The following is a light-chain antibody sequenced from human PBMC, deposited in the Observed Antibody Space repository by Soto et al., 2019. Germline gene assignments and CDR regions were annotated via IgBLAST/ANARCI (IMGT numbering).Light chain of an antibody. CDR2: DAS. CDR1: QDISHY. Sequence: DFRVTQSPSSLSATVGATVTXXCEASQDISHYLNWYQQKPGKALKLLIYDASNLHPGVPSRFRGSGSGTEFSFNITSLQPEDVATYYCQQYDDLPITFGQGTKVDNK. V-gene: IGKV1-33*01. J-gene: IGKJ1*01. CDR3: QQYDDLPIT.